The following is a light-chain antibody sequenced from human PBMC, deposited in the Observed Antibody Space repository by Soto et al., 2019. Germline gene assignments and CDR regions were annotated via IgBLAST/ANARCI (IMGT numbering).Light chain of an antibody. CDR1: QSVSSSY. J-gene: IGKJ5*01. CDR2: GAS. CDR3: QQYDTSPPST. V-gene: IGKV3-20*01. Sequence: EIVLTQSPDTLSLSPGERATLSCRASQSVSSSYLAWYQQKPGQAPRLLIYGASSRATGIPDGFSGSGSGTDFTLTISRLEPEDLAVYFCQQYDTSPPSTFGQGTRLEIK.